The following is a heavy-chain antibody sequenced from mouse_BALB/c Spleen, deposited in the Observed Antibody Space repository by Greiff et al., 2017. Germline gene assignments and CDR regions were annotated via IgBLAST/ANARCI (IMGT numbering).Heavy chain of an antibody. CDR3: ARGYDGYYFDY. CDR1: GYSFTSYY. D-gene: IGHD2-3*01. CDR2: IDPFNGGT. V-gene: IGHV1S135*01. J-gene: IGHJ2*01. Sequence: EVQLQQSGPELMKPGALVKISCKASGYSFTSYYMHWVKQSHGKSLEWIGYIDPFNGGTSYNQKFKGKATLTVDKSSSTAYMHLSSLTSEDSAVYYCARGYDGYYFDYWGQGTTLTVSS.